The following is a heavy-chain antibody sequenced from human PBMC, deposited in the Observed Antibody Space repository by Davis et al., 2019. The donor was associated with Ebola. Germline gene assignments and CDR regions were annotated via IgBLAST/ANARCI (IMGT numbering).Heavy chain of an antibody. CDR1: GGSISSSSYY. CDR3: ARRDGSSGWYNYYGMDV. V-gene: IGHV4-61*01. CDR2: IYYSGST. D-gene: IGHD6-19*01. J-gene: IGHJ6*02. Sequence: SETLSLTCTVSGGSISSSSYYWSWIRQPPGKGLEWIGYIYYSGSTNYNPSLKSRVTISVDTFKNQFSLKLSSVTAADTAVYYCARRDGSSGWYNYYGMDVWGQGTTVTVSS.